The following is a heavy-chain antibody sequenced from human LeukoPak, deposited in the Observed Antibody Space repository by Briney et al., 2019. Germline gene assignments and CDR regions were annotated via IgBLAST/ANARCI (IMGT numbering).Heavy chain of an antibody. CDR1: GFIFSIYG. Sequence: GGSLRLSCAASGFIFSIYGMHWVRQAPGKGLEWVALMAADGSNIYYADSVKGRFTISRDNSKNTLYLQMNSLRTEDTAVYYCAKAAVYSSSWTPFDDWGQGTLVTVFS. D-gene: IGHD6-13*01. CDR3: AKAAVYSSSWTPFDD. V-gene: IGHV3-30*18. CDR2: MAADGSNI. J-gene: IGHJ4*02.